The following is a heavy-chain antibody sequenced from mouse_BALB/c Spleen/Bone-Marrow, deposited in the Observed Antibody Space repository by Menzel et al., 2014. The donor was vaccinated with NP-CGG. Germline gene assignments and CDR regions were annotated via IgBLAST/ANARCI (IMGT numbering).Heavy chain of an antibody. V-gene: IGHV1-80*01. CDR1: GYAFSRSW. CDR2: IYPGDDDT. Sequence: VQLQQSGAELVRPGSSVKISCKASGYAFSRSWMNWVKQRPGQGLEWIGQIYPGDDDTNYSGKFKGRATQTADKSSGTAYMQLSSLTSEDSAVYFCAGSTPLAYWGQGTLVTVSA. J-gene: IGHJ3*01. CDR3: AGSTPLAY. D-gene: IGHD1-1*01.